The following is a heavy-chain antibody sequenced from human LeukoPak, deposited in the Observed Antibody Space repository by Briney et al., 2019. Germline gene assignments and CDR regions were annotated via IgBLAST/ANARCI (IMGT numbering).Heavy chain of an antibody. D-gene: IGHD6-25*01. CDR1: GGSFSGYY. V-gene: IGHV4-34*01. CDR2: INHSGST. J-gene: IGHJ3*02. Sequence: SEALSLTCAVYGGSFSGYYWSWIRQPPGKGLEWIGEINHSGSTNYNPSLKSRVTISVDTSKNQFSLKLSSVTAADTAVYYCARVRRPGSFDIWGQGTMVTVSS. CDR3: ARVRRPGSFDI.